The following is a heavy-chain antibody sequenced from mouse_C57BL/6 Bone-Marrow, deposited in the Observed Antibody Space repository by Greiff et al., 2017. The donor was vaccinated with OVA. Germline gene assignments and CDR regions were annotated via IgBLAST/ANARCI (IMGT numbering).Heavy chain of an antibody. Sequence: QVQLQQPGAELVRPGTSVTLSCKASGYTFTSYWMHWVKQRPGQGLEWIGVIDPSASYTNYQHKFKGKATLTVDTSSSTAYMQLSSLTSEDSAVYYCESEGYRWGQGTTLTVSS. CDR1: GYTFTSYW. V-gene: IGHV1-59*01. J-gene: IGHJ2*01. CDR2: IDPSASYT. CDR3: ESEGYR.